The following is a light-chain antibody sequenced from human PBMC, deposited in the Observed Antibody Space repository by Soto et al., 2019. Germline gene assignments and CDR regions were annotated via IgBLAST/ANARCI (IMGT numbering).Light chain of an antibody. CDR3: ALFMGNGISV. CDR1: SGSVSTAHN. J-gene: IGLJ1*01. CDR2: STS. Sequence: QAVVTHESAVSGSPGGTVTITCGFISGSVSTAHNPKWYQQTPGQAPRTLIYSTSTRSSGVPDRFSGSILGNKAALTITGAQADDESDYYCALFMGNGISVFGTGTKLTVL. V-gene: IGLV8-61*01.